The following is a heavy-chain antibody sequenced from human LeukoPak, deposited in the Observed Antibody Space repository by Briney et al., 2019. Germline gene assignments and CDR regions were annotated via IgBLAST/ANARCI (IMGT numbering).Heavy chain of an antibody. V-gene: IGHV1-69*04. CDR2: IIPILGIA. J-gene: IGHJ4*02. D-gene: IGHD4-11*01. Sequence: SVKVSCKASGGTFSSYAISWVRQAPGQGLEWMGRIIPILGIANYAQKFQGRVTVTADDSTSTAYMELSSLRSEDTAVYYCARDFLVEDYTDYFVDYWGQGTLVTVSS. CDR1: GGTFSSYA. CDR3: ARDFLVEDYTDYFVDY.